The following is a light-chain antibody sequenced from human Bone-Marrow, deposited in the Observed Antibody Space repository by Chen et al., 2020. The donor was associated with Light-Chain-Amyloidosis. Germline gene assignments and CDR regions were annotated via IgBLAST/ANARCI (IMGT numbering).Light chain of an antibody. CDR1: NSGSTS. Sequence: SYVLTQPSSVSVAQGQTATIACGGNNSGSTSVHCYQQTPGQAPLLVVYDDSYRPSGIPERLSGSNSGNTATLSISRVEAGDEADYYCQVWDRSSDRPVFGGGTKLTVL. J-gene: IGLJ3*02. CDR2: DDS. V-gene: IGLV3-21*02. CDR3: QVWDRSSDRPV.